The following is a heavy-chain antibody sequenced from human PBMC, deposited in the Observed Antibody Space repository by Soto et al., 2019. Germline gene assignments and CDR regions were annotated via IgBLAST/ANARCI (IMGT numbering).Heavy chain of an antibody. CDR3: ARLSGYCSGGSCYPLWYFDY. CDR2: IYYSGST. J-gene: IGHJ4*02. D-gene: IGHD2-15*01. Sequence: SETLSLTCTVSGGSISSYYWSWIRQPPGKGLEWIGYIYYSGSTNYNPSLKSRVTISVDTSKNQFSLKLSSVTAADTAVYYCARLSGYCSGGSCYPLWYFDYWGQGTLVTVS. CDR1: GGSISSYY. V-gene: IGHV4-59*08.